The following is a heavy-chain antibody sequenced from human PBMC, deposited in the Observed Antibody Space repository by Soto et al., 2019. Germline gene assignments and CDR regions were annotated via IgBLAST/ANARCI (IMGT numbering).Heavy chain of an antibody. CDR2: ISYDGSNK. CDR1: GFTFSSYG. CDR3: AKIPDSSGYYGVYYYYGMDV. D-gene: IGHD3-22*01. V-gene: IGHV3-30*18. J-gene: IGHJ6*02. Sequence: PGGSLRLSCAASGFTFSSYGMHWVRQAPGKGLEWVAVISYDGSNKYYADSVKGRFTISRDNSKNTLYLQMNSLRAEDTAAYYCAKIPDSSGYYGVYYYYGMDVWGQGTTVTAP.